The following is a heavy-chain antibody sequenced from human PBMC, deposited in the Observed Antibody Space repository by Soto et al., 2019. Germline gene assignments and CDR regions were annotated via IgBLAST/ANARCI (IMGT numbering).Heavy chain of an antibody. J-gene: IGHJ4*02. CDR2: IRSKANNYAT. CDR3: TTGITARPPG. CDR1: GFIFSYSS. V-gene: IGHV3-73*01. D-gene: IGHD6-6*01. Sequence: PGGALMLSYGASGFIFSYSSMHWVRQASGKGLEWIGRIRSKANNYATVYTASVEGRFTISRDDSKNTVYLQMNSLKTEDTAVYYCTTGITARPPGWGQGTLVTVSS.